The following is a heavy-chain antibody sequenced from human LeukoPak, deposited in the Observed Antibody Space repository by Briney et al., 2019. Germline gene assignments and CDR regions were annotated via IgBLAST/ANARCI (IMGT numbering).Heavy chain of an antibody. Sequence: GASVKVSCKASGYTFTGYYMHWVRQAPGQGLEWMGWINPNSGGTNYVQKFQGRVTMTRDTSISTAYMELSRLRSDDTAVYYCARESFSNDYGFDYWGQGTLVTVSS. D-gene: IGHD4-17*01. J-gene: IGHJ4*02. CDR1: GYTFTGYY. V-gene: IGHV1-2*02. CDR2: INPNSGGT. CDR3: ARESFSNDYGFDY.